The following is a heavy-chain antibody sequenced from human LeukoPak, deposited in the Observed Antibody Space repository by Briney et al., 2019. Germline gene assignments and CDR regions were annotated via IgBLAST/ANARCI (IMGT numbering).Heavy chain of an antibody. CDR1: GGSISSGSYY. J-gene: IGHJ4*02. D-gene: IGHD2-15*01. CDR3: ARALHHCSGGSCTLDY. CDR2: IYTSGST. V-gene: IGHV4-61*02. Sequence: SETLSLTCTVSGGSISSGSYYWSWIRQPAGKGLEWIGRIYTSGSTNYNPSLKSRVTISVDTSKNQFSLKLSSVTAADTAVYYCARALHHCSGGSCTLDYWGQGTLVTVSS.